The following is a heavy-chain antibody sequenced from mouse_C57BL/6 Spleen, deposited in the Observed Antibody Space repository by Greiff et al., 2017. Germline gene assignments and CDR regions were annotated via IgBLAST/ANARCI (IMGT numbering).Heavy chain of an antibody. CDR2: IHPSDSDT. D-gene: IGHD2-12*01. V-gene: IGHV1-74*01. J-gene: IGHJ1*03. CDR1: GYTFTSYW. CDR3: AIQTYDRYWYFDV. Sequence: QVQLKQSGAELVKPGASVKVSCKASGYTFTSYWMHWVKQRPGQGLEWIGRIHPSDSDTNYNQKFKGKATLTVDKSSSTAYMQLSSLTSEDSAVYYCAIQTYDRYWYFDVWGTGTTVTVSS.